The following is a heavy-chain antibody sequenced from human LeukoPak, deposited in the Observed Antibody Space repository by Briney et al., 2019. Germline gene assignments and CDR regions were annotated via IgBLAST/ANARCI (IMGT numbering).Heavy chain of an antibody. CDR1: GDSISSYY. J-gene: IGHJ4*02. V-gene: IGHV4-59*01. CDR3: ARGDLQYPLGGY. CDR2: IYYSGST. D-gene: IGHD4-11*01. Sequence: SETLSLTCTVSGDSISSYYWNWIRQPPGKGLEWIGYIYYSGSTNYNPSLKSRVTISVDTSKNQFSLKLSSVTAADTAVYYCARGDLQYPLGGYWGQGTLVTVSP.